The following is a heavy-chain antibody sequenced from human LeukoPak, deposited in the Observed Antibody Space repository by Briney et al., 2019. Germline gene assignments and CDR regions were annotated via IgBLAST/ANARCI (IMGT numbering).Heavy chain of an antibody. D-gene: IGHD4-23*01. CDR3: AKDLSGDYGGI. CDR1: GFTFSSYG. V-gene: IGHV3-30*18. J-gene: IGHJ3*02. CDR2: ISYDGSNK. Sequence: QSGRSLRLSGAASGFTFSSYGMHWVRQAPGTGLEWVAVISYDGSNKYYADSVKGRFTISRDNSKNTPYLQMNSLRAEDTAVYYCAKDLSGDYGGIWGQGTMVTVSS.